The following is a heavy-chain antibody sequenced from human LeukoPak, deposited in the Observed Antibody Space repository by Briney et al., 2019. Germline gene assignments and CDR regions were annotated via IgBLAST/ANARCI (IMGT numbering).Heavy chain of an antibody. Sequence: GDLRLSCAASGFTFSIYAMSWVRQAPGKGLEWVSTISVSGSNTYYADSVKGRFTISRDNSKNTLYLQMNSLRAEDTAVYYCANPLHPLAEYFQHWGQGTLVTVSS. V-gene: IGHV3-23*01. J-gene: IGHJ1*01. D-gene: IGHD2-15*01. CDR2: ISVSGSNT. CDR1: GFTFSIYA. CDR3: ANPLHPLAEYFQH.